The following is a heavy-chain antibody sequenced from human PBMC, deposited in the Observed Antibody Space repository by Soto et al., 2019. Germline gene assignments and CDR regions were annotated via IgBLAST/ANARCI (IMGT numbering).Heavy chain of an antibody. V-gene: IGHV2-5*01. Sequence: QITLKESGPTLVSPTQTLTLTCTFSGVSLSTSGLGVGWIRQPPGKALEWLALIYWNDDKRYSPSLKARLTITKDTSKNQVVLTMTNMDPVDTATYYCAHRPSGWYLFDYWGQVNLVTVSS. CDR1: GVSLSTSGLG. CDR2: IYWNDDK. J-gene: IGHJ4*02. D-gene: IGHD6-19*01. CDR3: AHRPSGWYLFDY.